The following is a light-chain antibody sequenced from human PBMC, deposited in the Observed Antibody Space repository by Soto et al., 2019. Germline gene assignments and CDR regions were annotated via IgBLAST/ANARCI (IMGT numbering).Light chain of an antibody. CDR2: KVS. J-gene: IGKJ2*01. CDR3: LQGTLWPYT. CDR1: QSLVYSDGNTY. Sequence: DVVMTQSPLSLPVTLGQPASISCKSSQSLVYSDGNTYLTWFQQRPGQSPRRLIYKVSNRDSGVPDRFSGSGSGTEFTLKISRLEAGDVGVYYCLQGTLWPYTFGQGTKLEIK. V-gene: IGKV2-30*01.